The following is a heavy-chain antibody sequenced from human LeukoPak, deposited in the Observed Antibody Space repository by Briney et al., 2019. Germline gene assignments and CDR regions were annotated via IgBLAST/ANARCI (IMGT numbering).Heavy chain of an antibody. CDR1: GFTFSSYG. J-gene: IGHJ4*02. CDR2: ISYDGSNK. CDR3: AEARVLLWFGEPSHPDD. V-gene: IGHV3-30*18. D-gene: IGHD3-10*01. Sequence: GRSLRLSCAASGFTFSSYGMHWVRQAPGKGLEWVAVISYDGSNKYYADSVKGRFTISSDNSKKTQHLQMNILRAEDTAVYYWAEARVLLWFGEPSHPDDWGQATLVTAYS.